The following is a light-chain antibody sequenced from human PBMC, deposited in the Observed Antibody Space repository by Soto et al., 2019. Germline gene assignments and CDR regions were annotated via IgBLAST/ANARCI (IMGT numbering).Light chain of an antibody. Sequence: DIQMTQSPPSLSASVGDRVTITCRASETITDFLNWYQLKPGKAPKLLIYSASILQPGVPSRFSGSGYGTDFTLTLSGLQPEDSATYYCQQNFSPFVTFGAGTKVDIK. V-gene: IGKV1-39*01. CDR3: QQNFSPFVT. J-gene: IGKJ3*01. CDR1: ETITDF. CDR2: SAS.